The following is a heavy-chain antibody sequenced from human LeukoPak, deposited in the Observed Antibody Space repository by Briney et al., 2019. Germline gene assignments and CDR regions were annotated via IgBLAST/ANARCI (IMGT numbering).Heavy chain of an antibody. CDR1: GATFGSHS. CDR3: ARDLLSVDNYDALDI. V-gene: IGHV1-69*13. CDR2: IVPMFGTD. J-gene: IGHJ3*02. D-gene: IGHD5-12*01. Sequence: SVKVSCKASGATFGSHSISWVRQAPGQGLEWMGGIVPMFGTDVYAQRFQGRVTVTADESTTTAYMELISLASEDTAMYYCARDLLSVDNYDALDIWGQGTMVTVSS.